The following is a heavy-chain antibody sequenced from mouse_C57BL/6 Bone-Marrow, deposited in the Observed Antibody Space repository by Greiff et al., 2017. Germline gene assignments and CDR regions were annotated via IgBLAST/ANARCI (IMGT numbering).Heavy chain of an antibody. V-gene: IGHV8-12*01. Sequence: QVQLKESGPGILQSSQTLSLTCSFSGFSLSTSGMGVSWIRQPSGKGLEWLAHIYWDDDKRYNPSLKSRLTISKDTSRNQVFLKITSVDTADTATYYCARRKVYYYGSSPFDYWGQGTTLTVSS. CDR2: IYWDDDK. J-gene: IGHJ2*01. D-gene: IGHD1-1*01. CDR3: ARRKVYYYGSSPFDY. CDR1: GFSLSTSGMG.